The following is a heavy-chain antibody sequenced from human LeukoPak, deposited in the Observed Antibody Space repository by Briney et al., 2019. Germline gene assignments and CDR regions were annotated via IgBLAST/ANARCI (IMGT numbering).Heavy chain of an antibody. V-gene: IGHV4-4*07. CDR1: GGSISSYY. CDR2: IYTSGST. D-gene: IGHD1-26*01. J-gene: IGHJ4*02. CDR3: ARENEVGARGLDY. Sequence: SETLSLTCTVSGGSISSYYWSWIRQPAGKGLEWIGRIYTSGSTNYNPSLKSRVTMSVDKSKNQLSLNLTSVTAADTALYHCARENEVGARGLDYWGQGTLVTVSS.